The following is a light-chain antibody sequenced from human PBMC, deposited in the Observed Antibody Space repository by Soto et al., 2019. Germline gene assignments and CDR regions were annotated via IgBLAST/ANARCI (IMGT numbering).Light chain of an antibody. V-gene: IGLV1-40*01. J-gene: IGLJ3*02. CDR3: QSYDSSLSGWV. CDR2: GNS. Sequence: QSVLTQPPSVSGAPGQRVTISCTGSSSNIGAGYDVHWYQQLPATAPKLLIYGNSNRPSGVPDRFSGSKSGTSASLAITGLQAEDEADYYCQSYDSSLSGWVFGGGTKLTVI. CDR1: SSNIGAGYD.